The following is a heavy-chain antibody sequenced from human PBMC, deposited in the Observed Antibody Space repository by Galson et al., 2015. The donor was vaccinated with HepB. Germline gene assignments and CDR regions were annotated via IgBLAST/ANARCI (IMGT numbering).Heavy chain of an antibody. Sequence: SLRLSCAASGFTFSDYYMSWIRQAPGKVLEWVSYISSSSTYTNCADSVKGRFTISRDNAKKSLYLQINSLRAEDTAVYYCARVADADYGDHSHFDYWGQGTLVTVSS. CDR3: ARVADADYGDHSHFDY. CDR1: GFTFSDYY. CDR2: ISSSSTYT. V-gene: IGHV3-11*06. D-gene: IGHD4-17*01. J-gene: IGHJ4*02.